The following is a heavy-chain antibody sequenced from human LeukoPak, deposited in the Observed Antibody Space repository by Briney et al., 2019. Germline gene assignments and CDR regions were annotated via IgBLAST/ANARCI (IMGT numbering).Heavy chain of an antibody. Sequence: ASVKVSCKASGYTFTDYLINWMRQAPGQGVEWMGWISPYNGDTNYEQKFQGRVTMNTDTSTGTAYMELRSLRSDDTAMYFCARAGYSSSWFSYWGQGTLVTVSS. D-gene: IGHD6-13*01. CDR3: ARAGYSSSWFSY. CDR1: GYTFTDYL. V-gene: IGHV1-18*01. J-gene: IGHJ4*02. CDR2: ISPYNGDT.